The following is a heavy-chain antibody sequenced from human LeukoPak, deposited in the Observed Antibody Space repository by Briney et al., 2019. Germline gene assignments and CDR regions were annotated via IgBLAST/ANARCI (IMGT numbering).Heavy chain of an antibody. CDR1: GGSISSSSNY. V-gene: IGHV4-39*01. Sequence: PSETLSLTCTVSGGSISSSSNYWAWIRQPPGKGLEWIGNIYYSGRTYYNPSLKSRVTISVDTFNNQFSLRLSSVTAADTAVYSCARIGYGNIVGNCNSNRCNAPFDSWGQGTLVTVSS. CDR2: IYYSGRT. J-gene: IGHJ4*02. D-gene: IGHD2-2*01. CDR3: ARIGYGNIVGNCNSNRCNAPFDS.